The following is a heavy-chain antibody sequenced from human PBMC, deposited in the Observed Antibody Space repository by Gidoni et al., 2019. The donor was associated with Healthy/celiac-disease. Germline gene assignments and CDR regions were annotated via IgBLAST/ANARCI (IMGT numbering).Heavy chain of an antibody. Sequence: QVQLVESGGGVVQPGRSLRLSCAASGFTVSSFGMHWVRQAPGKGLEWVAVIWYDGSNKYYADSVKGRFTISRDNSKNTLYLQMNSLKAEDTAVYYCARGPENGVSYYYYGMDVWGQGTTVTVSS. J-gene: IGHJ6*02. CDR2: IWYDGSNK. D-gene: IGHD2-8*01. CDR1: GFTVSSFG. V-gene: IGHV3-33*01. CDR3: ARGPENGVSYYYYGMDV.